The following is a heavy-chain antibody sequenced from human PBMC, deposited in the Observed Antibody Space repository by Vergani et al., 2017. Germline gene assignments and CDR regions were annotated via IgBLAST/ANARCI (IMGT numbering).Heavy chain of an antibody. CDR2: IRSKAYGVTT. D-gene: IGHD3-9*01. J-gene: IGHJ4*02. CDR1: GFTFGDYA. V-gene: IGHV3-49*03. CDR3: TRGRHYDILTGYSSIRVLGYFDY. Sequence: EVQLVESGGGLVQPGRSLRLSCTASGFTFGDYAMSWFRQAPGKGLEWVGFIRSKAYGVTTEYAASVKGRFTISRDDSKSIAYLQMNSLKTEDTAVYYCTRGRHYDILTGYSSIRVLGYFDYWGQGTLVTVSS.